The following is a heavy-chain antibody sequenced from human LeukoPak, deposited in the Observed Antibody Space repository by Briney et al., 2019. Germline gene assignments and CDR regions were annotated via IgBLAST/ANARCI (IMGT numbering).Heavy chain of an antibody. Sequence: SETLSLTCTVSGGSITNYYWSWIRQPPGKGLEWIGFSYYNGNTNYNPSLKSRVTISVDMSKNQFSLSLRSVTAADTAVYYCARGRDGYNFLNRGEYYYFDYWGQGTLVTVSS. CDR3: ARGRDGYNFLNRGEYYYFDY. CDR1: GGSITNYY. CDR2: SYYNGNT. D-gene: IGHD5-24*01. J-gene: IGHJ4*02. V-gene: IGHV4-59*08.